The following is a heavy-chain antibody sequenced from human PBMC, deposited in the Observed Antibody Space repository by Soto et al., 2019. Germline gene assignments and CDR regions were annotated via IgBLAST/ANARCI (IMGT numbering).Heavy chain of an antibody. CDR3: SRARYCTSPSCYNHYYYGMDI. D-gene: IGHD2-2*02. CDR2: IGVYNGKT. Sequence: QEQLVQSGGEVKKPGASVRVSCKASGYTFTKYGITWVRQAPGQGLEWMWWIGVYNGKTNYARKLQGRVIMTADTSASTAYMALSSLRSDDTAVYYCSRARYCTSPSCYNHYYYGMDIWGQGTKVSFSS. J-gene: IGHJ6*02. CDR1: GYTFTKYG. V-gene: IGHV1-18*04.